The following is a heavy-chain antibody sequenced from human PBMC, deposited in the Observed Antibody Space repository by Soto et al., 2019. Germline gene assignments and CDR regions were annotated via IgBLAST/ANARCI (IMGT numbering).Heavy chain of an antibody. CDR1: GFTLNDHA. V-gene: IGHV3-9*01. J-gene: IGHJ4*01. D-gene: IGHD2-15*01. CDR2: IGWNSGRI. CDR3: VKAMAASGLDY. Sequence: EVQLVESGGGSVQPGRSLRLTCAASGFTLNDHAMHWVRQVPGKGLEWVAGIGWNSGRIGYADSVKGRFTTSRDNAKNNVKVQMKSLSAEDAALYDCVKAMAASGLDYLGHRDLVAVSS.